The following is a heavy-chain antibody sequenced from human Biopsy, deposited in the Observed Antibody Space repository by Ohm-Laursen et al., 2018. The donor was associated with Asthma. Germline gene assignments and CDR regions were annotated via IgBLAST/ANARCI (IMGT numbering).Heavy chain of an antibody. V-gene: IGHV1-18*01. D-gene: IGHD3-10*01. CDR3: ARAVDYSHYYGIDV. CDR1: GYTFNSAG. Sequence: ASVKVSCKVSGYTFNSAGITWVRQAPGQGLEWMGWISVYNGNTKVAQKLQDRVTMITDTSTSTAYMELRSLRSDDTAVYFCARAVDYSHYYGIDVWGPGTTVTVSP. CDR2: ISVYNGNT. J-gene: IGHJ6*01.